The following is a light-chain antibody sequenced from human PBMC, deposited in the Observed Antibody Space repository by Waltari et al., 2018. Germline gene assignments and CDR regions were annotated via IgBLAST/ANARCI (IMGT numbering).Light chain of an antibody. Sequence: DIQMTQPPSSLSASVGDRVTITCQASRDINNYLNCYQQKPGKAPKLLNYDASTLETGVPSRFSGSGSGTDFVFTISRLQPEDIATYYCQHYDGVPPWTFGQGTKVEIK. CDR2: DAS. CDR1: RDINNY. J-gene: IGKJ1*01. V-gene: IGKV1-33*01. CDR3: QHYDGVPPWT.